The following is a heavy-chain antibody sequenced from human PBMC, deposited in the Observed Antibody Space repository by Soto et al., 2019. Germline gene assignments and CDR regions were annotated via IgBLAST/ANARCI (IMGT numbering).Heavy chain of an antibody. CDR2: INHSGST. CDR3: ASRPSLNYNYYFDY. V-gene: IGHV4-34*01. CDR1: GGSFSGYY. Sequence: SETLSLTCAVYGGSFSGYYWSWIRQPPGKGLEWIGEINHSGSTNYNPSLKSRVTISVDTSKNQFSLKLSSVTAADTAVYYCASRPSLNYNYYFDYWGQGTLVTVSS. D-gene: IGHD1-1*01. J-gene: IGHJ4*02.